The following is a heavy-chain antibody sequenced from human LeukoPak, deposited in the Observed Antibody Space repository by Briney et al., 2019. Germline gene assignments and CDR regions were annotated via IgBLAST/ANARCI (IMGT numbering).Heavy chain of an antibody. CDR1: GFTFSSYW. D-gene: IGHD1-26*01. CDR3: ARDSYGGSYYPEY. V-gene: IGHV3-74*01. Sequence: GGSLRLSCAASGFTFSSYWMHWVRQAPGKGLVWVSHINSDGSSTTYADSVKGRFTITRDNAKNTLYLQMNSLRAEDTAVYYCARDSYGGSYYPEYWGQGTLVTVSS. J-gene: IGHJ4*02. CDR2: INSDGSST.